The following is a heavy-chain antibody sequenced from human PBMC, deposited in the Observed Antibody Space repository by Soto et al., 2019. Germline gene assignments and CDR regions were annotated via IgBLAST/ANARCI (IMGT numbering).Heavy chain of an antibody. D-gene: IGHD2-15*01. CDR1: GFTFSTYS. Sequence: SLRLSCAASGFTFSTYSMNWVRQAPGKGLEWIAYITSSSSTIFYADSVKGRFTISRDNAKNSLYLQMNSLRDEDTSVYYCARDNGIAGSFDPWGQGTLVTVSS. J-gene: IGHJ5*02. CDR2: ITSSSSTI. CDR3: ARDNGIAGSFDP. V-gene: IGHV3-48*02.